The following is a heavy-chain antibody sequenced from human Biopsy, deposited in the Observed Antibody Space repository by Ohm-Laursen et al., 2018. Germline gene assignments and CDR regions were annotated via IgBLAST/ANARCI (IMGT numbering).Heavy chain of an antibody. V-gene: IGHV3-11*01. J-gene: IGHJ6*02. Sequence: GSLRLSCAATGFSFSDYHKRWSRQAPGRGLGWVSYISGGGTIYYGDSMKGRVTISRDNAKNSLYLQMHSLRAEDTAVYYCARDSRWSPYSMDVWGQGTTVTVSS. CDR3: ARDSRWSPYSMDV. CDR2: ISGGGTI. CDR1: GFSFSDYH. D-gene: IGHD4-23*01.